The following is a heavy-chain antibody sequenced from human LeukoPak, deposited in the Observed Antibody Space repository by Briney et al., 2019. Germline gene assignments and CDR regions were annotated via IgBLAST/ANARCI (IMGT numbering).Heavy chain of an antibody. CDR2: IWYDGSNK. CDR1: GFTFSSYG. CDR3: ARDLFRYGAYYYDSSGNWFDP. Sequence: GRSLRLSCAASGFTFSSYGMHWVRQAPGKGLEWVAVIWYDGSNKYYADSVKGRFTISRDNSKSTLYLQMNSLRAEDTAVYYCARDLFRYGAYYYDSSGNWFDPWGQGTLVTVSS. J-gene: IGHJ5*02. D-gene: IGHD3-22*01. V-gene: IGHV3-33*01.